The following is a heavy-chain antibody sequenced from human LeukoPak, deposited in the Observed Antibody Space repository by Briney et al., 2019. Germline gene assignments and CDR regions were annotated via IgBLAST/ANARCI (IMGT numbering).Heavy chain of an antibody. Sequence: GGSLRLSCAASGFTFTSYSMNWVRQAPGKGLEWVSSIISSSLYIYYADSVKGRFTIYRDNAKNSLYLQMNSLRAEDTAVYYCANSREYNSGHRDLERPPSPIDWGQGTLVTVSS. J-gene: IGHJ4*02. CDR3: ANSREYNSGHRDLERPPSPID. CDR1: GFTFTSYS. CDR2: IISSSLYI. V-gene: IGHV3-21*06. D-gene: IGHD5-18*01.